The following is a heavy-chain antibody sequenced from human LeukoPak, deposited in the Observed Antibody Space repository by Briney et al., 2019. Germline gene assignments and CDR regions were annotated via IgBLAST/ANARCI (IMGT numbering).Heavy chain of an antibody. CDR2: ISYDGSNK. J-gene: IGHJ4*02. V-gene: IGHV3-30*18. CDR1: GFTFSSYG. CDR3: AKPRNVAAAGFDY. D-gene: IGHD6-13*01. Sequence: PGGSLRLSCAASGFTFSSYGMHWVRQAPGKGLGWVAVISYDGSNKYYADSVKGRFTISRDNSKNTLYLQMNSLRPEDTAVYYCAKPRNVAAAGFDYWGQGTLVTVSS.